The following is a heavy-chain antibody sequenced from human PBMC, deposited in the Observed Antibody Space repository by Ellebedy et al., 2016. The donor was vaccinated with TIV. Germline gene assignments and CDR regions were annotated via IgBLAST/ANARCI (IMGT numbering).Heavy chain of an antibody. Sequence: MPSETLSLTCTVSGGSISSNYWDWIRQPPGKGLEWIGYIYNSVITNYNPSLKSRVNMSVDTSKRQLSLKLRSVTAADTAVYYCARRYSGSSYHYFDYWGQGTLVIVSS. J-gene: IGHJ4*02. CDR1: GGSISSNY. D-gene: IGHD1-26*01. V-gene: IGHV4-59*08. CDR3: ARRYSGSSYHYFDY. CDR2: IYNSVIT.